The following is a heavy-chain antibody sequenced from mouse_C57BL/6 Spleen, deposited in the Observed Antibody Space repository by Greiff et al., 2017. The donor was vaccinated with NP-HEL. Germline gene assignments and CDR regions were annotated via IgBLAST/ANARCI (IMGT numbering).Heavy chain of an antibody. CDR1: GYAFSSSW. V-gene: IGHV1-82*01. CDR3: AREWFAY. Sequence: VQLQESGPELVKPGASVKISCKASGYAFSSSWMNWVKQRPGKGLEWIGRIYPGDGDTNYNGKFKGKATLTADKSSSTAYMQLSSLTSEDSAVYFCAREWFAYWGQGTLVTVSA. J-gene: IGHJ3*01. CDR2: IYPGDGDT.